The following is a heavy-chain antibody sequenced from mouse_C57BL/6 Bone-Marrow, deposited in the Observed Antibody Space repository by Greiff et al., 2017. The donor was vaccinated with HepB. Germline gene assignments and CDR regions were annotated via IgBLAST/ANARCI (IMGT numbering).Heavy chain of an antibody. CDR2: IYPRDGST. Sequence: VQLQQSDAELVKPGASVKISCKASGYTFTDYTIHWVKQRPEQGLEWIGYIYPRDGSTKYNEKFKGKATLTADKSSSTAYMQLNSLTSEDSAVYVCARDSVKVDYCYYCGRGTALTVS. CDR1: GYTFTDYT. V-gene: IGHV1-78*01. CDR3: ARDSVKVDYCYY. D-gene: IGHD1-3*01. J-gene: IGHJ2*01.